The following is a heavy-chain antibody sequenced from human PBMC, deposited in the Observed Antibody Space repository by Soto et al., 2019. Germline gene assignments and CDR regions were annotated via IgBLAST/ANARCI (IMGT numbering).Heavy chain of an antibody. CDR1: GFTFSSYD. CDR2: IGTAGDT. Sequence: PGGSLRLSCAASGFTFSSYDMHWVRQATGKGLEWVSAIGTAGDTYYPDSVKGRFTISRENAKNYLYLQMNSLRAEDTAVYYCARDRSRSCFDSWGQGTLVTVSS. V-gene: IGHV3-13*01. CDR3: ARDRSRSCFDS. J-gene: IGHJ4*02. D-gene: IGHD3-10*01.